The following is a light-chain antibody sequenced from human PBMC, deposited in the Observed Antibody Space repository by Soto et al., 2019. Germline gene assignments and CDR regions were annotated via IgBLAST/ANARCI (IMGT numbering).Light chain of an antibody. CDR3: QRYDGY. CDR1: PNINNW. V-gene: IGKV1-5*01. J-gene: IGKJ2*01. Sequence: DTQLTQSPSTLSASVGDTVTITCRARPNINNWLAWYQQKPEKVPKLLIYGASTLEDGVPSRFSGSRSGTEFTLTINSLQPDDFATYYCQRYDGYFGQGTKLEIK. CDR2: GAS.